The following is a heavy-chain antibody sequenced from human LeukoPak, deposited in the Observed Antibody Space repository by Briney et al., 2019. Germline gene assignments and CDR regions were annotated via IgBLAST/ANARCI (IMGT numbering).Heavy chain of an antibody. CDR1: GYTFTSYY. CDR3: ARERQYQLLGGDAFDI. J-gene: IGHJ3*02. Sequence: ASVKVSCKASGYTFTSYYMHWVRQAPGQGLEWMGIINPSGGSTNYAQTFQGRVTMTRDTSTSTVYMQLSSLRSEDTAVYYCARERQYQLLGGDAFDIWGQGTMVTVSS. D-gene: IGHD2-2*01. CDR2: INPSGGST. V-gene: IGHV1-46*01.